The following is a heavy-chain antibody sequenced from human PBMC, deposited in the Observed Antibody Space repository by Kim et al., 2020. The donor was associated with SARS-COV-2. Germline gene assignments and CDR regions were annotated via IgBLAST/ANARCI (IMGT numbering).Heavy chain of an antibody. V-gene: IGHV3-21*01. D-gene: IGHD2-2*01. J-gene: IGHJ5*02. Sequence: DSVKGQCTISRDKANNTLYLQMNSMRAEDAAVYYCASLYCSSTSCRWFDPWGQGTLVTVSS. CDR3: ASLYCSSTSCRWFDP.